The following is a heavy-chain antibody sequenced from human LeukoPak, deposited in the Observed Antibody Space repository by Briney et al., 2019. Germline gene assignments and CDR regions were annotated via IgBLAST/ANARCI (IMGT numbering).Heavy chain of an antibody. Sequence: GGSLRLSGAASXFTFRTYSMIWARQTAGTGLEWISYISSGGGVTHYAESVKGRFSISRDNAKNSVFLQMNRLKNEDSAVYFCARVGVGDWGSVWDHWGRGARVTVSS. CDR2: ISSGGGVT. CDR3: ARVGVGDWGSVWDH. D-gene: IGHD3-16*01. CDR1: XFTFRTYS. V-gene: IGHV3-48*02. J-gene: IGHJ4*02.